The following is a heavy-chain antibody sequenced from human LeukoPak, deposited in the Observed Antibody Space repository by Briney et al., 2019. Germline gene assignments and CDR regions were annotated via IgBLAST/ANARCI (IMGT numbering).Heavy chain of an antibody. CDR3: VKDGYDSSGYYSFDY. CDR1: GFTFSSYG. Sequence: GSLRLSCAASGFTFSSYGMHWVRQAPGKGLEYVSAISSNGGSTYYADSVKGRFTISRDNSKNTLYLQMSSLRAEDTAVYYCVKDGYDSSGYYSFDYWGQGTLVTVSS. V-gene: IGHV3-64D*06. J-gene: IGHJ4*02. D-gene: IGHD3-22*01. CDR2: ISSNGGST.